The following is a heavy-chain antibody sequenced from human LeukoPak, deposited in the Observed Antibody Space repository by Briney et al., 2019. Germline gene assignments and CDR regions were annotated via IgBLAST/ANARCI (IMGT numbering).Heavy chain of an antibody. CDR3: ARGPYCSGGSCYSPPRGN. CDR1: GYTFTGYY. D-gene: IGHD2-15*01. J-gene: IGHJ4*02. CDR2: INPNSGGT. Sequence: ASVKVSCKASGYTFTGYYMHWVRQAPGQGLEWMGWINPNSGGTYYAQKFQGRVTMTRDTSISTAYMELSRLRSDDTAVYYCARGPYCSGGSCYSPPRGNWGQGTLVTVSS. V-gene: IGHV1-2*02.